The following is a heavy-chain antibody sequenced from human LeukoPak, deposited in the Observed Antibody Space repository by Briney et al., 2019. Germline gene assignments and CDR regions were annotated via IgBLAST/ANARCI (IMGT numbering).Heavy chain of an antibody. Sequence: GGSLRLSCAASGFTFSSYGMHWVRQAPGKGLEWVSAISGSGGSTYYADSVKGRFTISRDNSKNTLYLQMNSLRAEDTAVYYCAKGRGWYQLATFDYWGQGTLVTVSS. D-gene: IGHD2-2*01. J-gene: IGHJ4*02. CDR3: AKGRGWYQLATFDY. V-gene: IGHV3-23*01. CDR1: GFTFSSYG. CDR2: ISGSGGST.